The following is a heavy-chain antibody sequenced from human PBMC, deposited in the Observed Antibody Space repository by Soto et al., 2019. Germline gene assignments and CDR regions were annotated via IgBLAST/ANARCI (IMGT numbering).Heavy chain of an antibody. J-gene: IGHJ3*02. Sequence: QVQLVESGGGVVQPGRSLRLSCAASGFTFSSYGMHWVRQAPGKGLEWVAVISYDGSNKYYPDSVKGRFTIARDNSENTLYLQMNSLRAEDTAVYYCAKGGYYSVVWAFDNWGQGTIVTVSS. CDR3: AKGGYYSVVWAFDN. V-gene: IGHV3-30*18. CDR1: GFTFSSYG. CDR2: ISYDGSNK. D-gene: IGHD3-22*01.